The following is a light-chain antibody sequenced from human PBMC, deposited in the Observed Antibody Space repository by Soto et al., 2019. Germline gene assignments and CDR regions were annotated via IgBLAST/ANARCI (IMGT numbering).Light chain of an antibody. Sequence: VLTQSPATLSLSPGERATLSCGASQIVSSTYLAWYQQRPGLAPRLLIYDVSNRFTGVPDRFIGSGSGTDFTLTISRLEPKDFAVYFCQQFGTPLTFGGGPRVDIK. J-gene: IGKJ4*01. CDR1: QIVSSTY. CDR3: QQFGTPLT. V-gene: IGKV3D-20*01. CDR2: DVS.